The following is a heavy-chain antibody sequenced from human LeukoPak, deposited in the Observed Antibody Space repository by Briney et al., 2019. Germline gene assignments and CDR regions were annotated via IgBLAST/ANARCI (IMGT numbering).Heavy chain of an antibody. V-gene: IGHV1-2*02. Sequence: ASVTVSCKASGYTFTGYYMHWVRQAPGQGLEWMGWINPNSGGTNYAQKFQGRVTMTRDTSISTAYMELSRLRSDDTAVYYCARGAAAGVNFDYWGQGTLVTVSS. CDR2: INPNSGGT. D-gene: IGHD6-13*01. CDR3: ARGAAAGVNFDY. J-gene: IGHJ4*02. CDR1: GYTFTGYY.